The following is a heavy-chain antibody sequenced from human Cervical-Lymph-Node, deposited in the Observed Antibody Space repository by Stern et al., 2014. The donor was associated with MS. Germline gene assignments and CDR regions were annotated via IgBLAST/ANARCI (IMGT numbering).Heavy chain of an antibody. V-gene: IGHV4-31*03. D-gene: IGHD3-22*01. Sequence: QLQLQESGPGLVKPSQTLSLTCTVSGGSISSDNYYWTWIRQHPGKGLEWIVHIYYSGTTYYNPSLKSRVSITVDTSQNLFSLRLSSVTAADTAVYYCARDHFTTSLDVWGHGTTVTVS. CDR2: IYYSGTT. CDR1: GGSISSDNYY. CDR3: ARDHFTTSLDV. J-gene: IGHJ6*02.